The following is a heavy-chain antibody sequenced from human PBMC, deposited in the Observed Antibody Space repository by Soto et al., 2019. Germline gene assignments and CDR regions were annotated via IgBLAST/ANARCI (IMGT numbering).Heavy chain of an antibody. CDR3: PTTHMTTVTTFGDYYYYGMDV. CDR1: GYSFTSYW. V-gene: IGHV5-10-1*01. Sequence: AESLKISCKGSGYSFTSYWISWVRQMPGKGLEWMGRIDPSDSYTNYSPSFQGHVTISADKSISTAYLQWSSLKASDTAMYYCPTTHMTTVTTFGDYYYYGMDVWGQGTTVTVSS. CDR2: IDPSDSYT. J-gene: IGHJ6*02. D-gene: IGHD4-17*01.